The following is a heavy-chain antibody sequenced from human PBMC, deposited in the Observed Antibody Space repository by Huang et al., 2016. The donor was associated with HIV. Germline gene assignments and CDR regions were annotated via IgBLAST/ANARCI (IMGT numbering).Heavy chain of an antibody. J-gene: IGHJ5*02. CDR1: GPSISSNPVY. Sequence: QLPLQESGPGLVKPSGTLSLTCCVFGPSISSNPVYWGWIRQPPGKGLEWIVSIHYNATTNYNPSLLNRVAGAVDTSKGQLSRKVRCVTGADTAVYYWVRHGMTVGATCLTCGEGSLVTVSS. D-gene: IGHD1-26*01. CDR2: IHYNATT. V-gene: IGHV4-39*01. CDR3: VRHGMTVGATCLT.